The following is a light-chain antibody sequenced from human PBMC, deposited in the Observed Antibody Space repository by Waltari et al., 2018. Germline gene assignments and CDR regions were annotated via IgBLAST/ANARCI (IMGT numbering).Light chain of an antibody. CDR1: QSVSSSY. Sequence: ELVLTQSPGTLSLSPGEGATLSCRASQSVSSSYLAWYQQKPGQAPRLLIYAASSRSTSIPDRFSGSGSGTDFTLTISRLEPEDFAVYYCQHYGYSLWTFGQGTKVEIK. V-gene: IGKV3-20*01. CDR2: AAS. CDR3: QHYGYSLWT. J-gene: IGKJ1*01.